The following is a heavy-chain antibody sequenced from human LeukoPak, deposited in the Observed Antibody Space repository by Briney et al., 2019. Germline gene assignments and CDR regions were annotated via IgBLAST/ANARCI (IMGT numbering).Heavy chain of an antibody. CDR3: ATRRYSSGWYSRTFDY. CDR1: GYTLTELY. Sequence: ASVKVSCKVSGYTLTELYMHWVRQAPGKGLEWMGGFNPEDGETIYAQKFQGRVTMTEDTSTDTAYMELSSLRSEDTAVYYCATRRYSSGWYSRTFDYWGQGTLVTVSS. CDR2: FNPEDGET. D-gene: IGHD6-19*01. J-gene: IGHJ4*02. V-gene: IGHV1-24*01.